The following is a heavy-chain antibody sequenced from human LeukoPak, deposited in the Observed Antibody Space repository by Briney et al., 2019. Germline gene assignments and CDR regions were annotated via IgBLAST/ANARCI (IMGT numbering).Heavy chain of an antibody. J-gene: IGHJ4*02. Sequence: PRRSLRPSPAVSGFTFNCYAMSWVRQAPGNGLEWVSGISDNEGTTYYTYSVKGRFTISRDNTKNTVYLQMNNLRADDTAVYFCARHDSLIPYWGQGTLVTVSS. D-gene: IGHD3-16*01. CDR2: ISDNEGTT. CDR1: GFTFNCYA. CDR3: ARHDSLIPY. V-gene: IGHV3-23*01.